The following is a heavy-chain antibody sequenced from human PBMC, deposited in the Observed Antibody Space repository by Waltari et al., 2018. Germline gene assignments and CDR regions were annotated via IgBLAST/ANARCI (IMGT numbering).Heavy chain of an antibody. CDR2: IYHTGPT. CDR1: GASISSAHW. Sequence: QVQLKASGPGLLRPSGTLSLPCGVSGASISSAHWWAGVRQSPGKGLEWIGEIYHTGPTNYNPSLKSRLTMLVDKSANQFSLQLTSVTAADTGVYYCARVVFTADYYFDYWGQGTPVTVSS. V-gene: IGHV4-4*02. D-gene: IGHD2-21*02. CDR3: ARVVFTADYYFDY. J-gene: IGHJ4*02.